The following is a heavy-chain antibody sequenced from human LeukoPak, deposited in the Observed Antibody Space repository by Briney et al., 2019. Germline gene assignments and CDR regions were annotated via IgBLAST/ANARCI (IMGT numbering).Heavy chain of an antibody. J-gene: IGHJ6*03. V-gene: IGHV3-30*04. CDR1: GFTFSSYA. CDR3: TFAVAGIVYYYMDV. CDR2: ISYDGSNK. D-gene: IGHD6-19*01. Sequence: GGSLRLSCAASGFTFSSYAMHWVRQAPGKGLEWVAVISYDGSNKYYADSVKGRFTISRDNSKNTLYLQMNSLRAEDTAVYYCTFAVAGIVYYYMDVWGKGTTVTISS.